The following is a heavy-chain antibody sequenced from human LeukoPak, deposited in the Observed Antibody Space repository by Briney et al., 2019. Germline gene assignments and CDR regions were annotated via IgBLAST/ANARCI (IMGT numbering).Heavy chain of an antibody. CDR3: ARVGFGYYDSSGYSPDRFDY. J-gene: IGHJ4*02. CDR2: ISSSSSYI. D-gene: IGHD3-22*01. V-gene: IGHV3-21*01. CDR1: GFTFSSYS. Sequence: PGGSLRLSCAASGFTFSSYSMNWVRRAPGKGLEWVSSISSSSSYIYYADSVKGRFTISRDNAKNSLYLQMNSLRAGDTAVYYCARVGFGYYDSSGYSPDRFDYWGQGTLVTVSS.